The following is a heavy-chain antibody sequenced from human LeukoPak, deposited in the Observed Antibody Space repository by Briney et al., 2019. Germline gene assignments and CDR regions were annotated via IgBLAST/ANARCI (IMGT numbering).Heavy chain of an antibody. CDR3: ARASLPFLDGSPSFDY. CDR2: IYYSGST. J-gene: IGHJ4*02. Sequence: PSETLSLTCTVSGGSISSSSYYWGWIRQPPGKGLEWIGSIYYSGSTYYNPSLKSRVTISVDTSKNQFSLKLSSVTAADTAVYYCARASLPFLDGSPSFDYWGQGTLVTVSS. CDR1: GGSISSSSYY. D-gene: IGHD5-24*01. V-gene: IGHV4-39*07.